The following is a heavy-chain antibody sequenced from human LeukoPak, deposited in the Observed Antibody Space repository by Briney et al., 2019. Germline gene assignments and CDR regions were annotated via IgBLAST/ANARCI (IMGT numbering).Heavy chain of an antibody. CDR2: INNRGST. D-gene: IGHD2-8*01. Sequence: SETLSLTCGVSGGSFSGHYWNWIRQRPGKGLEWIGDINNRGSTSYNPSLKSAVTISVDSSKNQFSLKVHSVTAADTAIYYCARDRFCSDGVCFKGTFDFWGLGTLVIVSP. J-gene: IGHJ4*02. V-gene: IGHV4-34*01. CDR3: ARDRFCSDGVCFKGTFDF. CDR1: GGSFSGHY.